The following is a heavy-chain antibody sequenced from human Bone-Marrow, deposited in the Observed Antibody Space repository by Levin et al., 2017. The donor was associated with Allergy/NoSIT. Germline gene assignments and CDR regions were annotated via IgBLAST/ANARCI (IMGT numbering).Heavy chain of an antibody. CDR1: AVTFSNNY. CDR3: ARNVPVTDLGY. CDR2: IYSAGES. D-gene: IGHD1-14*01. J-gene: IGHJ4*02. V-gene: IGHV3-53*01. Sequence: GGSLRLSCAASAVTFSNNYMAWVRQAPGRGLEWVSLIYSAGESRYADSVRGRFTISTDSSTNTVYLEMKSLRAEDTAIYYCARNVPVTDLGYWGRGTLVTVSS.